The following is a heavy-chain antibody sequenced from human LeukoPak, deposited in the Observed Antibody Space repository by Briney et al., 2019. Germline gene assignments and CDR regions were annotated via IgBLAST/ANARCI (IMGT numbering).Heavy chain of an antibody. Sequence: GGSLRLSCAASGFTFSSYWLHWVRQAPGKGLGWVSLISSDGSSTTDADSVKCRFSISRDNAKSTLYLQMNSLRAEDTAVYYCARSGGGGFDPWGQGTLVTVSS. D-gene: IGHD3-16*01. CDR2: ISSDGSST. CDR3: ARSGGGGFDP. V-gene: IGHV3-74*01. CDR1: GFTFSSYW. J-gene: IGHJ5*02.